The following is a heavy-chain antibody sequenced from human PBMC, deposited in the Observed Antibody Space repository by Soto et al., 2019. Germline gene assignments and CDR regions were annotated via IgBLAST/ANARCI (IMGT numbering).Heavy chain of an antibody. CDR2: IKQGGSEK. D-gene: IGHD4-17*01. Sequence: GSLRLSCAASGFTVSSNYMSWVRQAPGKGLEWVANIKQGGSEKYYVDSVKGRFTISRDNAKNSLYLQMNSLRAEDTAVYYCAREATVTALDYWGQGTLVTVSS. J-gene: IGHJ4*02. CDR1: GFTVSSNY. V-gene: IGHV3-7*05. CDR3: AREATVTALDY.